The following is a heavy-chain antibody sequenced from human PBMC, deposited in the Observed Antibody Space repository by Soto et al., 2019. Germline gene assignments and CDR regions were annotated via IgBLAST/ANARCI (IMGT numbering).Heavy chain of an antibody. CDR3: ATSSFDAAGDAFDI. J-gene: IGHJ3*02. CDR2: FDPEDGET. Sequence: ASVKVSCKASGYTLTELSMHWVRQAPGKGLEWMGSFDPEDGETIYAQKFQGRVTMTEDTSTDTAYMELSSLRSEDTAVYYCATSSFDAAGDAFDIWGQGTMVTVSS. V-gene: IGHV1-24*01. D-gene: IGHD3-9*01. CDR1: GYTLTELS.